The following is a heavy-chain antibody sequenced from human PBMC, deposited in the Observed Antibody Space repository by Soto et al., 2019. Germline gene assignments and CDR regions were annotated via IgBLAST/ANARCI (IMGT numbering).Heavy chain of an antibody. D-gene: IGHD2-2*01. CDR3: ARVFLGCSSTSCLDS. V-gene: IGHV4-59*01. J-gene: IGHJ4*02. Sequence: PAETLSLTCNVSGGSISSYYWSWIRQPPGKGLEWIGYIYYSGSTNYNPSLKSRVTISVDTSKNQFSLKLSPVTAADTAVYYCARVFLGCSSTSCLDSWGQGTLVTVSS. CDR1: GGSISSYY. CDR2: IYYSGST.